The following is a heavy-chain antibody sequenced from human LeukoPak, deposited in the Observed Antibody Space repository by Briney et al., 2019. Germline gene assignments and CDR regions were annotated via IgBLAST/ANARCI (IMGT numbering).Heavy chain of an antibody. J-gene: IGHJ1*01. CDR2: INPNSGGT. CDR3: ARDGVGYYDSSGYYYFQH. V-gene: IGHV1-2*02. Sequence: ASVKVSCKASGYTFTGYYMHWVRQAPGQGLEWMGWINPNSGGTNYAQKFQGRVTMTRDTSITTAYMELSRLRSDDTAVYYCARDGVGYYDSSGYYYFQHWGQGTLVTVSS. D-gene: IGHD3-22*01. CDR1: GYTFTGYY.